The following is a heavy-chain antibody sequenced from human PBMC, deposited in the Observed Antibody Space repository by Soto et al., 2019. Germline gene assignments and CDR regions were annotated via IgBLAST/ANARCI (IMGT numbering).Heavy chain of an antibody. Sequence: SETLSLTCAVSGGSISSGGYSWSWIRQPPGKGLEWIGYIYHSGSTYYNPPLKRRVTISVDRSKNQFSLKLSSVTAADTAVYSCARQRGYSGYYSLWFDPWGQGTLVTVSS. J-gene: IGHJ5*02. D-gene: IGHD5-12*01. CDR1: GGSISSGGYS. V-gene: IGHV4-30-2*01. CDR3: ARQRGYSGYYSLWFDP. CDR2: IYHSGST.